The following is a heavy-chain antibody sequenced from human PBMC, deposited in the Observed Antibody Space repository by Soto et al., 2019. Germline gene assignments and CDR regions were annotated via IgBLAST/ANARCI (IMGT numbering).Heavy chain of an antibody. J-gene: IGHJ4*02. V-gene: IGHV4-59*01. CDR3: ARDGSGYDFWSGPYFFDY. CDR1: GGSISTYY. CDR2: IYYNGRT. D-gene: IGHD3-3*01. Sequence: LSLTCTVSGGSISTYYWSWIRQPPGKGLEWIGYIYYNGRTNYNPSLESRVTISLDTSKSQFSLKLSSVSAADTAVYYCARDGSGYDFWSGPYFFDYWGPGTLVTVSS.